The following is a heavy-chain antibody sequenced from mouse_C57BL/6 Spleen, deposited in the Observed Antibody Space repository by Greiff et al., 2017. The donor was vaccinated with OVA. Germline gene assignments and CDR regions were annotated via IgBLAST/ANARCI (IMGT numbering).Heavy chain of an antibody. Sequence: EVMLVESGGGLVQPGGSLSLSCAASGFTFTDYYMSWVRQPPGKALEWFGFIRNKANGYTTEYSASVKGRFTISRDNSQSILYLQMHALRAEDSATYDCARYIRLGDAMDDWGKGTSVTVSS. CDR3: ARYIRLGDAMDD. J-gene: IGHJ4*01. CDR2: IRNKANGYTT. D-gene: IGHD4-1*01. V-gene: IGHV7-3*01. CDR1: GFTFTDYY.